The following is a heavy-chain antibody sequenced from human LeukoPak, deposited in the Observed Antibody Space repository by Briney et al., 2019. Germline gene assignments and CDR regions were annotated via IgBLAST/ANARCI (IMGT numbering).Heavy chain of an antibody. CDR1: GYSISSGYY. Sequence: SETLSLTCTVSGYSISSGYYWGWIRQPPGKGREWIGRIYHSGSTYYNPFLKRRVTISVDTSKNQFSLKLSSVTAADTAVYYCARDANWSFDYWGQGTLVTVSS. CDR2: IYHSGST. D-gene: IGHD1-20*01. V-gene: IGHV4-38-2*02. CDR3: ARDANWSFDY. J-gene: IGHJ4*02.